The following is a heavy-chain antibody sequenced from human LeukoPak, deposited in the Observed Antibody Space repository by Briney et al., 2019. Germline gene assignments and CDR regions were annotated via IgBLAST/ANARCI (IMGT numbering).Heavy chain of an antibody. CDR3: ARDYPSSSWHHGVHLGY. J-gene: IGHJ4*02. CDR1: GYTFTGYY. V-gene: IGHV1-2*02. CDR2: INPNSGGT. D-gene: IGHD6-13*01. Sequence: GASVKVSCKASGYTFTGYYMHWVRQAPGQGLEWMGWINPNSGGTNYAQKFQGRVTMTRDTSISTAYMELSRLRSDDTAVYYCARDYPSSSWHHGVHLGYWGQGTLVTVSS.